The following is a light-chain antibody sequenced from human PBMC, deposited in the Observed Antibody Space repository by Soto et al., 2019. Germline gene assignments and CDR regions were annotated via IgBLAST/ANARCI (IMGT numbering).Light chain of an antibody. CDR1: SGDIGGYNY. V-gene: IGLV2-14*01. Sequence: QSALTQPASVSGSPGQSITISCTGTSGDIGGYNYVSWYQQHPGKAPKLLISEVSNRPSGVSHRFSGSKSGNTASLTISGIMTEDEADYYCSSYTTNSIPVVFGGRTKLTVL. CDR2: EVS. J-gene: IGLJ2*01. CDR3: SSYTTNSIPVV.